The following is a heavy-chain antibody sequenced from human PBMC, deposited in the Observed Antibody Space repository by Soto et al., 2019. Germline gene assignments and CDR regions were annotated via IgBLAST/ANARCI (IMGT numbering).Heavy chain of an antibody. V-gene: IGHV5-10-1*01. CDR3: ARHPRRWSHSHDFRWFDT. CDR1: GYSFTSYW. Sequence: GESLKISWKGSGYSFTSYWISWVRQMPGKCLEWMGRIDPSDSYTNYSPAFQGHVTISADKSISTAYLQWSSLKASDTAMYYCARHPRRWSHSHDFRWFDTWGQGPLVTSPQ. CDR2: IDPSDSYT. D-gene: IGHD2-15*01. J-gene: IGHJ5*02.